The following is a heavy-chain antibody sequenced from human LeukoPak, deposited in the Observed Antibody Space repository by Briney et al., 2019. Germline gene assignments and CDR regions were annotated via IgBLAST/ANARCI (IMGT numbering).Heavy chain of an antibody. CDR2: IYTGGTT. CDR1: GLAVNSDY. Sequence: GGSLRLSCAASGLAVNSDYMSWVRQAPGKGLEWVSVIYTGGTTYYADSVKGRFTISRDYSKNTLYLQMKSLRAEDTAVYHCARGLYGSGTYGGFDYWGQGTLVTVSS. CDR3: ARGLYGSGTYGGFDY. D-gene: IGHD3-10*01. J-gene: IGHJ4*02. V-gene: IGHV3-53*01.